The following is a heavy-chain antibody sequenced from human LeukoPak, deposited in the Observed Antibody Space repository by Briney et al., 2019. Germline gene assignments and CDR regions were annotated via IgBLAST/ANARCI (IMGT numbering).Heavy chain of an antibody. D-gene: IGHD3-10*01. J-gene: IGHJ2*01. V-gene: IGHV1-18*01. CDR1: GYTFNTYG. CDR3: AREREILMTGFGDWYFDL. CDR2: ISPYRGNT. Sequence: ASVKVSCKASGYTFNTYGIIWVRQAPGQGLEWMGWISPYRGNTHYAQHLQDRVTMTTDTSTSTAYMELKSLRSDDTAVYFCAREREILMTGFGDWYFDLWGRGTLVTVSS.